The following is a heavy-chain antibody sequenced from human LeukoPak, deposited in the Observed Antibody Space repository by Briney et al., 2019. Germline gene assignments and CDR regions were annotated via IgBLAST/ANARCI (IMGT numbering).Heavy chain of an antibody. V-gene: IGHV1-18*01. CDR2: TSAYNGNT. D-gene: IGHD6-19*01. CDR1: GYTFTSYG. J-gene: IGHJ5*02. Sequence: GASVKVSCKASGYTFTSYGISWVRQAPGQGLEWMGWTSAYNGNTNYAQKLQGRVTMTTDTSTSTAYMELRSLRSDDTAVYYCARVVVFPYSSGSTGPPHWFDPWGQGTLVTVSS. CDR3: ARVVVFPYSSGSTGPPHWFDP.